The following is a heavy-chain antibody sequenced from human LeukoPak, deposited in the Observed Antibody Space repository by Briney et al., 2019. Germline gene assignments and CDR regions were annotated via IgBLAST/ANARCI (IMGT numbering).Heavy chain of an antibody. Sequence: GGSLRLSCAASGFTFSSYAMSWVRQAPGKGLEWVSAISGGGGSTYYADSVKGRFTISRDNSKNTLYLQMNSLRAEDTAVYYCARDSLGIYCSSTSCSDWFDPWGQGTLVTVSS. CDR2: ISGGGGST. J-gene: IGHJ5*02. CDR3: ARDSLGIYCSSTSCSDWFDP. CDR1: GFTFSSYA. V-gene: IGHV3-23*01. D-gene: IGHD2-2*01.